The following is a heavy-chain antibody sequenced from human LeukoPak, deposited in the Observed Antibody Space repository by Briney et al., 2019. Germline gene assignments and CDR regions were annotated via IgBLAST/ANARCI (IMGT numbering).Heavy chain of an antibody. Sequence: ASVKVSCKASGYTFTSFGINWVRQAPGQGLGWMGWINPYNGNTNYAQNLQGRVTMTTDTSTSTAYMELRSLRSDDTAVYYCARQDSSVDFWGPGTLVTVSS. V-gene: IGHV1-18*01. D-gene: IGHD6-19*01. CDR1: GYTFTSFG. CDR2: INPYNGNT. J-gene: IGHJ4*02. CDR3: ARQDSSVDF.